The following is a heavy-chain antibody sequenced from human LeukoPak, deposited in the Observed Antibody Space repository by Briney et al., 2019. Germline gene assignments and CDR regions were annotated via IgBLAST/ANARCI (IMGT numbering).Heavy chain of an antibody. D-gene: IGHD4-17*01. CDR3: AKMGNPAAVTTDY. Sequence: SETLSLTCTVSGGSMRSYYWSWIRQPPGKGLEWIGYIYHSGSTNYNPSLKSRVTISIDTPKNQFSLKLSSVTAADTAIYYCAKMGNPAAVTTDYWGQGTLVTVSS. V-gene: IGHV4-59*08. J-gene: IGHJ4*02. CDR2: IYHSGST. CDR1: GGSMRSYY.